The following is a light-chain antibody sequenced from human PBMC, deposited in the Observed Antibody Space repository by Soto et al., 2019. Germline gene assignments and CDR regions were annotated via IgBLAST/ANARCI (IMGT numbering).Light chain of an antibody. Sequence: DIVMTQSPDSLAVSLGERATINCKSSQSVLHSSNNKNYLAWYQQKPGQPPKLLIYWASTRESGVPDRLSGSGSGTDFTLTISSLQAEDVAVYYCQQYYSTPLTFGGGTKVDIK. CDR2: WAS. V-gene: IGKV4-1*01. CDR3: QQYYSTPLT. J-gene: IGKJ4*01. CDR1: QSVLHSSNNKNY.